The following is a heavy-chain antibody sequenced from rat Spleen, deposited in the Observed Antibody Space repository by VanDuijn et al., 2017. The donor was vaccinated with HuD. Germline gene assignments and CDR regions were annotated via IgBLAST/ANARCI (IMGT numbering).Heavy chain of an antibody. CDR1: GFTFSDYG. Sequence: EVQLVESGGGLVQPGRSLKLSCAASGFTFSDYGMAWVRQAPTKGLEWVASISTGGGNTYYRDSVKGRFTISRDNAKSTLSLQMDSLRSEDTATCYCARRHYGYTDYFDYWGQGVMVTVSS. CDR3: ARRHYGYTDYFDY. J-gene: IGHJ2*01. V-gene: IGHV5S13*01. D-gene: IGHD1-9*01. CDR2: ISTGGGNT.